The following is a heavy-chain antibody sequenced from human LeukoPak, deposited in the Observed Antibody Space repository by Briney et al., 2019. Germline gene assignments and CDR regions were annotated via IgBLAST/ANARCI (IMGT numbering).Heavy chain of an antibody. Sequence: GGSLRLSCVASGFTFSDYYMSWIRQAPGKGLEWVSYISSSGSTIYYADSVKGRFTISRDNAKNSLYLQMNSLRAEDTAVYYCARVRGYCSGGSCYSLRHFDYWGQGTLVTVSS. V-gene: IGHV3-11*01. CDR1: GFTFSDYY. CDR3: ARVRGYCSGGSCYSLRHFDY. J-gene: IGHJ4*02. CDR2: ISSSGSTI. D-gene: IGHD2-15*01.